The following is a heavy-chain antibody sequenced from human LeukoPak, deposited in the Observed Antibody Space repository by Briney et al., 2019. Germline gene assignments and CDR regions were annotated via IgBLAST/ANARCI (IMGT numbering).Heavy chain of an antibody. V-gene: IGHV3-23*01. D-gene: IGHD3-10*01. J-gene: IGHJ4*02. CDR2: MSSVT. CDR1: GFTFSNFA. Sequence: GGSLRLSCAASGFTFSNFAMSWVRQAPGKGLEWVSAMSSVTYYADSVKGRFTISRDASKRTLFLQINSLRAGDTAVYYCAKAFFSGAGGNHKHFDSWGQGTLVTVSS. CDR3: AKAFFSGAGGNHKHFDS.